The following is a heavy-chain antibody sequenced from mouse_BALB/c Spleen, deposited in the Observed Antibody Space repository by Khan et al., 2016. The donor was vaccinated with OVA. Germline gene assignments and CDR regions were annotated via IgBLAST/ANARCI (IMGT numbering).Heavy chain of an antibody. CDR3: ARPPYFSYVMVY. Sequence: LVESGPELKKPGETVKISCKASGYTFTNYGMNWVKQAPGKDLKWMGWINTYTGEPTYADDFKGRFAFSLETSASTAYLQINNLTNEDTATYFCARPPYFSYVMVYWGQGTSVTVSS. V-gene: IGHV9-3-1*01. CDR1: GYTFTNYG. D-gene: IGHD2-10*01. CDR2: INTYTGEP. J-gene: IGHJ4*01.